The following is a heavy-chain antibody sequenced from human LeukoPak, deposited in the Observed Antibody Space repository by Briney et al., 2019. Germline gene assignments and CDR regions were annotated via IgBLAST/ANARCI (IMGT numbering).Heavy chain of an antibody. J-gene: IGHJ4*02. CDR3: ARGSGYSYGIDY. V-gene: IGHV4-30-4*01. D-gene: IGHD5-18*01. Sequence: SETLSLTCTVSGGSISSGDYYWSWIRQPPGKGLEWIGYIYYSGSTYYNPSLKSRVTISVDTSKNQFSLKLSSVTAADTAVYYCARGSGYSYGIDYWGQGTLVTVSS. CDR2: IYYSGST. CDR1: GGSISSGDYY.